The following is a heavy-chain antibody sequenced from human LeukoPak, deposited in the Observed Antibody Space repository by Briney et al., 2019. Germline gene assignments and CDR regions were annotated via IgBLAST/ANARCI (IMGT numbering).Heavy chain of an antibody. CDR2: ISAYNGNT. CDR3: ARDRVRVVVTNPFDY. Sequence: EASVKVSCKASGYTFTSYGISWVRQAPGQGLEWMGWISAYNGNTNYAQKLQGRVTMTTDTSTSTAYMELRSLRSDDTAVYYCARDRVRVVVTNPFDYWGQGTLVTVSS. D-gene: IGHD3-22*01. V-gene: IGHV1-18*01. J-gene: IGHJ4*02. CDR1: GYTFTSYG.